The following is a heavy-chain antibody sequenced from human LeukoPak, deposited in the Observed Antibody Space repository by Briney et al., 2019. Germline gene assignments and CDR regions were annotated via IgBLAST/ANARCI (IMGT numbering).Heavy chain of an antibody. Sequence: PSETLSLTCAVYGGSFSGYYWSWIRRPPGKGLEWIGEINHSGSTNYNPSLKSRVTISVDTSKNQFSLKLSSVTAADTAVYYCASDSSGYYETGKIDYWGQGTLVTVSS. J-gene: IGHJ4*02. CDR3: ASDSSGYYETGKIDY. V-gene: IGHV4-34*01. D-gene: IGHD3-22*01. CDR1: GGSFSGYY. CDR2: INHSGST.